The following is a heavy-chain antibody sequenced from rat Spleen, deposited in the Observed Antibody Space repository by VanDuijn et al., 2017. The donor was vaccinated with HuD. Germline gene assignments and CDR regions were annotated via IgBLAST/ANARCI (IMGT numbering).Heavy chain of an antibody. V-gene: IGHV5-29*01. CDR1: GFTFSDYY. J-gene: IGHJ1*01. CDR2: ISYDGIIT. D-gene: IGHD1-6*01. CDR3: ARLRPVDYGLLLPHYWYFDF. Sequence: EVQLVETGGGLVQPGRSLKLSCAASGFTFSDYYMAWVRQAPTKGLEWVATISYDGIITYYRDSVKGRFTVSRDTAKTTLYLQMDSLRSEDTATYYCARLRPVDYGLLLPHYWYFDFWGPGTMVTVSS.